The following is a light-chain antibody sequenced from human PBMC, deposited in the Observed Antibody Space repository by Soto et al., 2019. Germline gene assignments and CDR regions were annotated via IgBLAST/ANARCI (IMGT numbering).Light chain of an antibody. Sequence: DIPITQSPSTLSASVGDRGTIPSRASNSIRTRLAWYQQKPEKATNLLIYDACILERGVPSRFSGSGSGTDFTLTISSLQPDDFATYYCQQYISYRTFGQGTKVDIK. CDR1: NSIRTR. J-gene: IGKJ1*01. CDR2: DAC. V-gene: IGKV1-5*01. CDR3: QQYISYRT.